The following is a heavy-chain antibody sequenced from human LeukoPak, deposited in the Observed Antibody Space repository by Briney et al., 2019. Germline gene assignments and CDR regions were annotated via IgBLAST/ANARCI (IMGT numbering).Heavy chain of an antibody. Sequence: ASVKVSCKASGGTFSSYAISWVRQAPGQGLEWMGGIIPIFGTANYAQKFQGRVTITADKSTSTAYMELSSLRSEDTAVYYCARSRYYYDSSGYPVHFDYWGQGTLVTVSS. CDR1: GGTFSSYA. V-gene: IGHV1-69*06. CDR3: ARSRYYYDSSGYPVHFDY. J-gene: IGHJ4*02. CDR2: IIPIFGTA. D-gene: IGHD3-22*01.